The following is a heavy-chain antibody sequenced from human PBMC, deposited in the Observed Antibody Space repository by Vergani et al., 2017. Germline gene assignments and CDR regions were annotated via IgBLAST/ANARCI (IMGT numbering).Heavy chain of an antibody. J-gene: IGHJ4*02. Sequence: EVQLVESGGGLVQPGGSLTLSCAASGFTFSGSAMHWVRQTSGKGLEWVAFIRNKAYGGTTEYAASVKGRFTISRDDSKRLAYLQLSGLKTEDTAVYFCSRGRGYSFGYSDYWGQGTLVTVSS. CDR2: IRNKAYGGTT. V-gene: IGHV3-49*04. D-gene: IGHD5-18*01. CDR3: SRGRGYSFGYSDY. CDR1: GFTFSGSA.